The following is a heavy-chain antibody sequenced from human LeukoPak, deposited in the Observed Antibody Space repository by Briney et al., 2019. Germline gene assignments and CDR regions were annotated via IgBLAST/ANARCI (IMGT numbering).Heavy chain of an antibody. CDR1: GGSISNHY. CDR2: IYYSGST. D-gene: IGHD1-26*01. Sequence: SETLSLTCSVSGGSISNHYWSWIRQPPGKGLEWIGYIYYSGSTNYNPSLKSRVTISVDTSKNQFSLKLSSVTAADTAVYYCAVYYEGFVDYWGQGTLVTVSS. CDR3: AVYYEGFVDY. J-gene: IGHJ4*02. V-gene: IGHV4-59*08.